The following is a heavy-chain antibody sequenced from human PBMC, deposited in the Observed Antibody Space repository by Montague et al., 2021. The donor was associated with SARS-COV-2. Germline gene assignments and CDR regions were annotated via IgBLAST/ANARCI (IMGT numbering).Heavy chain of an antibody. Sequence: SETLSLTCAGDLHSSSSRICCWCWIHKPQRKGPNWIVCLLYLGSTYYNPSLKSRVTISVDTSKNQFSLKLSSVTAADTAVYYCARLYDSSGYYGCYYGMDVWGQGTTVTVSS. D-gene: IGHD3-22*01. CDR2: LLYLGST. CDR3: ARLYDSSGYYGCYYGMDV. J-gene: IGHJ6*02. V-gene: IGHV4-39*01. CDR1: LHSSSSRICC.